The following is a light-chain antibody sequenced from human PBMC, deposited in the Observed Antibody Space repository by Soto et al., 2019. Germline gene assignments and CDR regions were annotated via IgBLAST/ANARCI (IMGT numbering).Light chain of an antibody. J-gene: IGLJ1*01. CDR2: DVT. V-gene: IGLV2-11*01. Sequence: QSVLTQPRSVSGSPGQSVTISCTGTSSDVGDYNFVSWYQQHPDKAPKLVIYDVTKRPSGVPDRFSASKSGNTASLTISGLQADDEADYYCCSYAGSYTYVFGTGTKVTVL. CDR1: SSDVGDYNF. CDR3: CSYAGSYTYV.